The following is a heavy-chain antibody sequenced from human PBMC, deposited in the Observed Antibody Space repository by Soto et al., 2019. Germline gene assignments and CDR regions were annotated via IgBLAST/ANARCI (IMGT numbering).Heavy chain of an antibody. CDR3: AADLGPGYDSNNWFDP. J-gene: IGHJ5*02. D-gene: IGHD2-15*01. CDR1: GFIFSYAW. Sequence: EVQLVESCGDLVKPGGSLRLSCAACGFIFSYAWFHWVRQPPGKGLELVGRVKNNGGATDYAPSVKGRFTISRDDSKDMVYLQMSSLRTEDTAIYYCAADLGPGYDSNNWFDPWGQGPLVTVSS. V-gene: IGHV3-15*07. CDR2: VKNNGGAT.